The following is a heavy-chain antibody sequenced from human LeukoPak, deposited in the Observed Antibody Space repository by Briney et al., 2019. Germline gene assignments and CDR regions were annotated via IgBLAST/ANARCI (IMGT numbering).Heavy chain of an antibody. CDR3: ARADGTNSGTSASDV. Sequence: ASVKVSCKTSGYKFNVYDILWVRQAPGHGLDYVGWISTYTGRANYAQKFQGRVSMVTDRSTTTAYLELTNLTSSDTGLYYCARADGTNSGTSASDVWGLGTLVTVAS. CDR1: GYKFNVYD. D-gene: IGHD4-23*01. J-gene: IGHJ3*01. CDR2: ISTYTGRA. V-gene: IGHV1-18*01.